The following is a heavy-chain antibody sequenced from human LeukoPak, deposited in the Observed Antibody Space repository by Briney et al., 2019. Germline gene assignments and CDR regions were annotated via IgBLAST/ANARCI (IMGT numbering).Heavy chain of an antibody. CDR1: GFTVSRNY. CDR3: EGSAGY. Sequence: GGSPRLSCAASGFTVSRNYMSWVRQAPGKGLEWVSVIYSSGTTYYADSVKGRFTISRDNAKNSLYLQMNSLRVEDTAVYYCEGSAGYWGQGTLVTVSS. D-gene: IGHD6-19*01. CDR2: IYSSGTT. J-gene: IGHJ4*02. V-gene: IGHV3-53*01.